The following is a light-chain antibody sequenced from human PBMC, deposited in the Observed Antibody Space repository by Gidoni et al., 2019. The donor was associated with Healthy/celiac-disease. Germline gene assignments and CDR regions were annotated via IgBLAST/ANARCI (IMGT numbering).Light chain of an antibody. CDR2: DAS. V-gene: IGKV3-11*01. CDR3: QQRSNWPSRVT. J-gene: IGKJ3*01. CDR1: QSVSSY. Sequence: EIVLTQSPATLSLSPGERATLSCRASQSVSSYLAWYQQKPGQAPRLLIYDASNRATGTPARFSGSGSGTDFTLTISSLEPEDFAVYYCQQRSNWPSRVTFGPXTKVDIK.